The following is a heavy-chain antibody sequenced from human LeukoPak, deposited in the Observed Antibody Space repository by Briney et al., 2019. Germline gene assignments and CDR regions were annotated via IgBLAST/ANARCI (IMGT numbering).Heavy chain of an antibody. CDR2: IIPIFGTA. V-gene: IGHV1-69*13. Sequence: SVKVSCKASGGTFSSYAISWVRQAPGQGLEWMGGIIPIFGTANYAQKFQGRVTITADESTSTAYMELSSLRSEDTAVYYCAKGYSYEVVYYFDYWGQGTLVTVSS. CDR1: GGTFSSYA. CDR3: AKGYSYEVVYYFDY. J-gene: IGHJ4*02. D-gene: IGHD5-18*01.